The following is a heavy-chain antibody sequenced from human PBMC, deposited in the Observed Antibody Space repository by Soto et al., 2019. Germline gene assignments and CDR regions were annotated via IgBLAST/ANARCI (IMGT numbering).Heavy chain of an antibody. Sequence: SETLSLTCTVSGGSISSYYWSWIRQPPGKGLEWIGYIYYSGSTNYNPSLKSRVTISVDTSKNQFSLKLSSVTAADTAVYYCARAPPTSAFDYWGQGTLVTVSS. CDR3: ARAPPTSAFDY. CDR1: GGSISSYY. J-gene: IGHJ4*02. CDR2: IYYSGST. V-gene: IGHV4-59*01.